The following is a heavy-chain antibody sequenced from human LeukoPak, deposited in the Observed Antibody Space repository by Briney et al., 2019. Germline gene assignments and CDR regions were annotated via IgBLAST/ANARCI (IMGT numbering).Heavy chain of an antibody. Sequence: GGSLRLSCAASGFTFSSYAMSWVRQAPGKGLEWVSAISGSGGSTYYADSVKGRFTISRDNSKNTLYLQMNSLRAEDTAVYYCASSRRYGGNTRGDYWGQGTLVTVSS. D-gene: IGHD4-23*01. CDR3: ASSRRYGGNTRGDY. V-gene: IGHV3-23*01. CDR2: ISGSGGST. CDR1: GFTFSSYA. J-gene: IGHJ4*02.